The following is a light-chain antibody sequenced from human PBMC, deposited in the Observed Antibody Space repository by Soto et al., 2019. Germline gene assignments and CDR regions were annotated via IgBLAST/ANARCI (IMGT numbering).Light chain of an antibody. CDR2: GAS. CDR3: MQYNSWLRT. V-gene: IGKV3-15*01. CDR1: QSVSSK. J-gene: IGKJ1*01. Sequence: EIVMTQSPATLSVSPGEGATLSCRASQSVSSKLAWYQQKPGQAPRLLIYGASTRATGIPARFSGSGSGTEFNLIGSRLKSEDSAVYYCMQYNSWLRTFGQGTKVDIK.